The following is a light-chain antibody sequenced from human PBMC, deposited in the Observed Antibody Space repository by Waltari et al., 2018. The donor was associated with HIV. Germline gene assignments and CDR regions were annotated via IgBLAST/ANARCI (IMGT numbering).Light chain of an antibody. CDR3: QQYFLTPFT. CDR2: LAS. V-gene: IGKV4-1*01. J-gene: IGKJ4*01. CDR1: QSVLASSANQHY. Sequence: DIVMTQSPDSLAVSLGERATINCTSSQSVLASSANQHYLAWYQQRPGQPPTLLIYLASSRESGVPDRFSGSGSGTDFALTISSLQAEDVAVDYCQQYFLTPFTFGGGTKVEIK.